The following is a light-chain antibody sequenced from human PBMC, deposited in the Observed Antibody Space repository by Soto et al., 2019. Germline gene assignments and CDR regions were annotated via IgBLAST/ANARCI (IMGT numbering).Light chain of an antibody. Sequence: QSVLTQPPSVSAAPGQKVTISCSGSSSNIGGNSVSWYQQLPGTAPKLLMYDDNKRPSAIPDRFSGSKSGTSATLGITGFQTGEEADYYCGSWDSSLSAYVFGTGTKVTVL. CDR1: SSNIGGNS. CDR3: GSWDSSLSAYV. J-gene: IGLJ1*01. CDR2: DDN. V-gene: IGLV1-51*01.